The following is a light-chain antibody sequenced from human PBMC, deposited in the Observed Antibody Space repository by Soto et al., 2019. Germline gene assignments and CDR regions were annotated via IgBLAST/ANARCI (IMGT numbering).Light chain of an antibody. CDR3: QQYGSSPRT. V-gene: IGKV3-20*01. CDR1: QGSSSH. Sequence: ETLMTQSPATLSVSPGERATLSWRTSQGSSSHLAWYQQKPGQAPRLLIYGASSRATGIPDRFSGSGSGTDFTLTISRLEPEDFAVYYCQQYGSSPRTFGQGTKVDI. J-gene: IGKJ1*01. CDR2: GAS.